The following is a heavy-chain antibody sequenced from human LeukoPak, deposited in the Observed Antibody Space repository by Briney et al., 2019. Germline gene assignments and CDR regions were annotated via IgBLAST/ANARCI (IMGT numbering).Heavy chain of an antibody. CDR3: ASGHDVLTGLFDY. CDR2: IYYSGST. J-gene: IGHJ4*02. CDR1: GGSISSYY. D-gene: IGHD3-9*01. V-gene: IGHV4-59*12. Sequence: SETLSLTCTVSGGSISSYYWCWIRQPPGKGLEWIGYIYYSGSTNFNPSLKSRVTILVDKSKKQISLTLSSVTAADTAVYFCASGHDVLTGLFDYWGQGTMVTVSS.